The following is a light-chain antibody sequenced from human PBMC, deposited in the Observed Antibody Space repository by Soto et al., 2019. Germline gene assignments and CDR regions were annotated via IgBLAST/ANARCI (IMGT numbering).Light chain of an antibody. V-gene: IGLV3-9*01. CDR3: QVWDSSTGDVV. Sequence: SYELTQPLSVSVALGQTARITCGGNNIGRKNVHWYQQKPGQAPVLVNYRDSNRPSGIPERFSGSNSGNTATLTISRAQAGDEADYYCQVWDSSTGDVVFGGGTKLTVL. CDR1: NIGRKN. J-gene: IGLJ2*01. CDR2: RDS.